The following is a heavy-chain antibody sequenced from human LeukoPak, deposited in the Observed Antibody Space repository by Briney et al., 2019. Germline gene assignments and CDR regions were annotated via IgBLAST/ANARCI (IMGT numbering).Heavy chain of an antibody. J-gene: IGHJ4*02. V-gene: IGHV3-23*01. CDR2: ISGSGGST. Sequence: PGGSLRLSCAASGFTFSNYAMRWVRQAPGKGLEWVSAISGSGGSTYYADSVKGRFTISRDNSKNTLYLQMNGLRAEDTAVYYCAKNDFGSGWVGDYWGQGTLVTVSS. CDR3: AKNDFGSGWVGDY. D-gene: IGHD6-19*01. CDR1: GFTFSNYA.